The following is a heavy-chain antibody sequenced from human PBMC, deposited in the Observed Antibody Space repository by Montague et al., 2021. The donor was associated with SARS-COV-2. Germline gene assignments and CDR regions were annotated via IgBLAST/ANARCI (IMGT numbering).Heavy chain of an antibody. CDR1: GGSISSYY. V-gene: IGHV4-59*01. Sequence: SETLSLTCTVSGGSISSYYWSWIRQPPGKGLEWIGYIYYSGSTNYNPALKSPVTISVDTSKNQFSLKLSFVTAADTAVYYCARGSGWMGNAFDIWGQGTMVTVSS. CDR3: ARGSGWMGNAFDI. J-gene: IGHJ3*02. CDR2: IYYSGST. D-gene: IGHD6-19*01.